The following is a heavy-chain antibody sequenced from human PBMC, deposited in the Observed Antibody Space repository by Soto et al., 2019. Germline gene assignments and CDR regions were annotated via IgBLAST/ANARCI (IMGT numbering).Heavy chain of an antibody. J-gene: IGHJ5*02. D-gene: IGHD6-19*01. CDR3: AREEADSSADLIDP. V-gene: IGHV3-7*01. Sequence: EVQLVESGGGLVQPGGSLRLSCAASGFTFSSDWMSWVRQAPGKGLEWVANIKQDGSEKDYVDSVKGRFIISRDNAKNSMYLQMNSLRAEDTAVYYCAREEADSSADLIDPWGQGTLVTVSS. CDR1: GFTFSSDW. CDR2: IKQDGSEK.